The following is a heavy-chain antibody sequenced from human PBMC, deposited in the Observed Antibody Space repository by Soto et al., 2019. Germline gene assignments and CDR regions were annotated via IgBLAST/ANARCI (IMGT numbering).Heavy chain of an antibody. D-gene: IGHD4-4*01. CDR2: ISWDSERI. J-gene: IGHJ4*02. CDR3: TTDRFYSPVDH. CDR1: GFTFEDYA. V-gene: IGHV3-9*01. Sequence: PGGSLRLSCAASGFTFEDYAIRWVRATPGTGLEWVSGISWDSERIGYADSVKGRFTISRDDSENTLYLQMNSLKTEDTAVYYCTTDRFYSPVDHWGQGTLVTVSS.